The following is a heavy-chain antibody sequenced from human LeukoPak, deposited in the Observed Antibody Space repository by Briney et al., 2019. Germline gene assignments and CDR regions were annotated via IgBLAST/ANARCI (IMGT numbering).Heavy chain of an antibody. D-gene: IGHD5-18*01. V-gene: IGHV4-39*07. Sequence: SETLSLTCTDSGGSIGSSRYSWGWIRQTPGKGLEWIGSIFYTGSTYYNPSLKSRITISQDTSKSQFSLKLRSVTAADTAVYYCAGGDTAMVRGGFDYWGQGTLVTVSS. CDR3: AGGDTAMVRGGFDY. CDR1: GGSIGSSRYS. J-gene: IGHJ4*02. CDR2: IFYTGST.